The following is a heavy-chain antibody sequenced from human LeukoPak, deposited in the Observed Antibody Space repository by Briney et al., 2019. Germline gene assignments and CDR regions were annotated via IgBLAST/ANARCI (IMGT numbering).Heavy chain of an antibody. J-gene: IGHJ4*02. CDR2: LSRSSTYV. CDR1: GFTFSTYS. D-gene: IGHD2-15*01. Sequence: KTGGSLRLSCAASGFTFSTYSMNWVRQAPGKGLEWVSSLSRSSTYVYYADSVKGRFTISRDNAKNSLYLQMNSLRAEDTAVYYCARVRCSGGGCFYNFDYWGQGSLVTVSS. V-gene: IGHV3-21*01. CDR3: ARVRCSGGGCFYNFDY.